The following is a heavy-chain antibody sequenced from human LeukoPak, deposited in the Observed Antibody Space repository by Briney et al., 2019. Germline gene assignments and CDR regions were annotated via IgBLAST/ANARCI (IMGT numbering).Heavy chain of an antibody. CDR1: GYTFTSYY. V-gene: IGHV1-8*03. CDR3: AREAVTDAFDI. Sequence: ASVKVSCKASGYTFTSYYMHWVRQAPGQGLEWMGWMNPNSGNTGYAQKFQGRVTITRNTSISTAYMELSSLRSEDTAVYYCAREAVTDAFDIWGQGTMVTVSS. D-gene: IGHD4-17*01. CDR2: MNPNSGNT. J-gene: IGHJ3*02.